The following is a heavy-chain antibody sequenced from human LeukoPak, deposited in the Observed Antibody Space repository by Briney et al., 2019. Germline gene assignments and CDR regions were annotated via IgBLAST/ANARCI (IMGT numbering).Heavy chain of an antibody. CDR3: ASVGGLESDY. Sequence: ASVKVSCKASGYTFTSYYMHWVRQAPGQGLEWMGRIIPIFGTADYAQKFQGRVTITTDESTSTAYMELSSLRSEDTAVYYCASVGGLESDYWGQGTLVTVSS. CDR1: GYTFTSYY. J-gene: IGHJ4*02. D-gene: IGHD3-16*01. CDR2: IIPIFGTA. V-gene: IGHV1-69*05.